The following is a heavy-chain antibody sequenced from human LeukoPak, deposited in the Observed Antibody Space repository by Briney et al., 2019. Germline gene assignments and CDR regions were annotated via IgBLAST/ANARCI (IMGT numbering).Heavy chain of an antibody. CDR1: GGTFSSYA. CDR2: IIPIFGTA. J-gene: IGHJ4*02. D-gene: IGHD3-22*01. CDR3: ARGAPPTYYDSRGYLDY. Sequence: SVKVSCKASGGTFSSYAISWVRQAPGQGLEWMGGIIPIFGTANYAQKFQDRVTVTTDMSTTTVYMELSSLTSEDTAVYYCARGAPPTYYDSRGYLDYWGQGTQVTVSS. V-gene: IGHV1-69*05.